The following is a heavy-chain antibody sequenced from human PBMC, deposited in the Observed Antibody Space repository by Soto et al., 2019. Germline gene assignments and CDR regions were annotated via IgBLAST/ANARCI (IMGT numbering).Heavy chain of an antibody. CDR2: INPDSGDT. V-gene: IGHV1-2*06. J-gene: IGHJ4*02. CDR1: GYTFTGFY. D-gene: IGHD2-2*01. Sequence: RASVKVSCKASGYTFTGFYMHWVRQAHGQGLEWMGRINPDSGDTDHAEKFQGRVTMTRDTSIITAYMDLTRLTSDDTAVYHCAIVVGVPDPRRAFDYWGRGTPVAFSS. CDR3: AIVVGVPDPRRAFDY.